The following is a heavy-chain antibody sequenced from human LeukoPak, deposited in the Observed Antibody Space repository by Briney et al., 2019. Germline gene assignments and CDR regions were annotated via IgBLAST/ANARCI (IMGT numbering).Heavy chain of an antibody. CDR3: ARLQMYCSGGSCYGA. D-gene: IGHD2-15*01. CDR2: IWYDGSNK. CDR1: GFTFSNYG. J-gene: IGHJ4*02. Sequence: GGSLRLSCAASGFTFSNYGMNWVRQAPGKGLEWVALIWYDGSNKYYADSVKGRFTISRDNSKNTLYLQMNSLRAEDTAVYYCARLQMYCSGGSCYGAWGQGTLVTVSS. V-gene: IGHV3-33*01.